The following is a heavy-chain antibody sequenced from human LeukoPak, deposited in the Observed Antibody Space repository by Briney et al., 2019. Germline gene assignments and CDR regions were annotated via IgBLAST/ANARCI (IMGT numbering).Heavy chain of an antibody. D-gene: IGHD2-2*01. CDR2: IIHSGST. V-gene: IGHV4-34*12. Sequence: SETLSLTCAVYGGSFSGYYWSWIRQPPGKGLEWIGEIIHSGSTNYNPSLKSRVTISVDRSKNQFSLKLSSVIAADTAVYYCAREVWVVVPAAPGYYYMDVWGKGTTVTVSS. CDR3: AREVWVVVPAAPGYYYMDV. CDR1: GGSFSGYY. J-gene: IGHJ6*03.